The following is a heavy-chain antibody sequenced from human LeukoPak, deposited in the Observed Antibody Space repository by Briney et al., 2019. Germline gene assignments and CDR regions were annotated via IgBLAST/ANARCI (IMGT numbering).Heavy chain of an antibody. J-gene: IGHJ4*02. Sequence: SVKVSCKASGYTFSDYYMHWVRQAPGQGLEWMGGIIPIFGTANYAQKFQGRVTITADESTSTAYMELSSLRSEDTAVYYCAKPPPQYYYESSGHWGQGTLVTVSS. D-gene: IGHD3-22*01. CDR2: IIPIFGTA. CDR1: GYTFSDYY. CDR3: AKPPPQYYYESSGH. V-gene: IGHV1-69*13.